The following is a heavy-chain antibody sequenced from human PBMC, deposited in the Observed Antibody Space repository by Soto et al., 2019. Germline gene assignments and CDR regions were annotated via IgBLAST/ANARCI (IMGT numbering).Heavy chain of an antibody. CDR3: ARGFIPENY. Sequence: GASVKVSCKASGYTFTSYDINWVRQATGQGLEWMGWMNPNSGNTGYAQKFQGRVTFSIDTSTRTVFLELTSLKFDDAAVYYCARGFIPENYWGQGTRVTVSS. CDR2: MNPNSGNT. CDR1: GYTFTSYD. D-gene: IGHD2-2*01. V-gene: IGHV1-8*01. J-gene: IGHJ4*02.